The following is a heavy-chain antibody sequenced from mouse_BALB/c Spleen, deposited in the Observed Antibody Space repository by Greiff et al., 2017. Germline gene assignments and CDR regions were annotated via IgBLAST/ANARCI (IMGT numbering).Heavy chain of an antibody. V-gene: IGHV2-9*02. J-gene: IGHJ2*01. Sequence: QVQLQQSGPGLVAPSQSLSITCTVSGFSLTSYGVHWVRQPPGKGLEWLGVIWAGGSTNYNSALMSRLSISKDNSKSQVFLKMNSLQTDDTAMYYCARDGRGSSSGPDYWGQGTTLTVSS. CDR1: GFSLTSYG. CDR2: IWAGGST. CDR3: ARDGRGSSSGPDY. D-gene: IGHD3-1*01.